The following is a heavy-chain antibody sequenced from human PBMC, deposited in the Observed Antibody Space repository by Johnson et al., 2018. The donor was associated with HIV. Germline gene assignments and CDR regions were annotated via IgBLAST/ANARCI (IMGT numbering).Heavy chain of an antibody. CDR1: GFTFSSYG. V-gene: IGHV3-33*01. D-gene: IGHD1-26*01. CDR3: AIDPREWELRGWDAFDI. J-gene: IGHJ3*02. CDR2: IWYDGSNK. Sequence: VQLVESGGGVVQPGRSLRLSCAASGFTFSSYGMHWVRQAPGKGLEWVAVIWYDGSNKYYADSVKGRFTISRDNSKNTLYLQMNSLRAEDTAVDYRAIDPREWELRGWDAFDIWGQGTMVTVSS.